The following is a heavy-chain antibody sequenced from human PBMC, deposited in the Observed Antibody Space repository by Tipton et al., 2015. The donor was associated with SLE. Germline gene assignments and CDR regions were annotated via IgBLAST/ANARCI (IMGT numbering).Heavy chain of an antibody. CDR2: IHYSGST. CDR3: AREERAFDY. Sequence: TLSLTCTVSGGSISSYYWSWIRQPPGKGLEWIGYIHYSGSTNYNPSLKSRVTISLDTSKNQFSLKLSSVTAADTAVYYCAREERAFDYWGQGTLVTVSS. CDR1: GGSISSYY. J-gene: IGHJ4*02. V-gene: IGHV4-59*12.